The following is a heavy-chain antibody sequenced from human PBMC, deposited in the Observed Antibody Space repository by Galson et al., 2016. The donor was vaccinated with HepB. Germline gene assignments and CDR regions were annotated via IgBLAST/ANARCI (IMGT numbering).Heavy chain of an antibody. J-gene: IGHJ4*02. Sequence: SLRPSCAVSGITFSNYAMNWVRQAPGKGLEWVSSISYSGDTTHLADSVKGRFTISRDNSKKTLFLHMNSLRVDDTAIYYCAGKWAPGPFDHWGQGALVTVSS. CDR3: AGKWAPGPFDH. CDR2: ISYSGDTT. D-gene: IGHD1-26*01. V-gene: IGHV3-23*01. CDR1: GITFSNYA.